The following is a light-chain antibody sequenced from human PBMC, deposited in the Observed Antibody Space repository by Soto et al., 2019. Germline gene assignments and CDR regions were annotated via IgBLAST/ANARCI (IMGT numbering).Light chain of an antibody. Sequence: QSLLTQPASLSGSSGQSNTISCPWTSSEGGGYKYVSWYQQHPGKAPKLIIYDVTNRPSGVSHRFSGSKSGNTASLTISGLQVEDEGDYYCSSFTRSYTYVFGTGTKVTVL. V-gene: IGLV2-14*01. J-gene: IGLJ1*01. CDR1: SSEGGGYKY. CDR2: DVT. CDR3: SSFTRSYTYV.